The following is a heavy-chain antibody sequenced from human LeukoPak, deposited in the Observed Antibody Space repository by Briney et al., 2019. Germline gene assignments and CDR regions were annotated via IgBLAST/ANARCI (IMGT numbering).Heavy chain of an antibody. Sequence: GGSLRLSCAASGFTFSDYYMSWIRQAPGKGLVWVSRINSDGSSTSYADSVKGRFTISRDNAKNTLYLQMNSLRAEDTAVYYCARDPHYYYIDYWGQGTLVTVSS. J-gene: IGHJ4*02. D-gene: IGHD3-22*01. CDR1: GFTFSDYY. CDR2: INSDGSST. CDR3: ARDPHYYYIDY. V-gene: IGHV3-74*01.